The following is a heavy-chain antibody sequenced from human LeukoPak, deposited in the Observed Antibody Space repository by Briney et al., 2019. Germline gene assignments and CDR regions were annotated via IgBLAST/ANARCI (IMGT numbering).Heavy chain of an antibody. Sequence: PSETLSLTCSVSGGALSGYFWTWVRQPPGKGLEWIGEIHHTGEIHHSETTNYNPSLKSRVTISLDTSNNQFSLRLNSVTAADTAVYYCARSPLFYGGALVYWGQGNLVTVSS. CDR2: IHHTGEIHHSETT. CDR3: ARSPLFYGGALVY. J-gene: IGHJ4*02. D-gene: IGHD4-17*01. V-gene: IGHV4-34*01. CDR1: GGALSGYF.